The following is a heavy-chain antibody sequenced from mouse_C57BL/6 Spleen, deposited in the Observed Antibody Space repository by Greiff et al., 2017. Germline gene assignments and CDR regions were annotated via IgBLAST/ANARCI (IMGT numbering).Heavy chain of an antibody. CDR3: ARLITTGLDY. D-gene: IGHD1-1*01. J-gene: IGHJ2*01. V-gene: IGHV5-9*01. Sequence: DVMLVESGGGLVKPGGSLKLSCAASGFTFSSYTMSWVRQTPEKRLEWVATISGGGGNTYYPDSVKGRFTISRDNAKNTLYLQMSSLRSEDTALYYCARLITTGLDYWGQGTTLTVSS. CDR2: ISGGGGNT. CDR1: GFTFSSYT.